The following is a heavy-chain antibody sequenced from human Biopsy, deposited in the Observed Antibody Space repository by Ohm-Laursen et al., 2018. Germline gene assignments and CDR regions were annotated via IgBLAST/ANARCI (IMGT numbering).Heavy chain of an antibody. CDR2: VSYTGST. V-gene: IGHV4-59*07. Sequence: SDTLSLTCTLSGDSITRSYWSWIRQPPGKGLEWIGYVSYTGSTDYNPSLQSRVTISVDTSKNHFSLRLRSVTPADTAMYYCASAGYNPDWNFDLWGRGTRVTVSS. CDR1: GDSITRSY. CDR3: ASAGYNPDWNFDL. J-gene: IGHJ2*01. D-gene: IGHD5-24*01.